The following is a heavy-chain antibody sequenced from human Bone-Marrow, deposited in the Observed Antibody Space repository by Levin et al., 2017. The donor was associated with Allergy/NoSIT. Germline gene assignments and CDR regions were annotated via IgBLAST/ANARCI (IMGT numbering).Heavy chain of an antibody. J-gene: IGHJ6*02. D-gene: IGHD3-9*01. V-gene: IGHV4-34*01. CDR3: ARGQAHILTGYYPYYYYGMDG. Sequence: ESLKISCAVYGGSFSGYYWSWIRQPPGKGLEWIGEINHSGSTNYNPSLKSRVTISVDTSKNQFSLKLSSVTAADTAVYYCARGQAHILTGYYPYYYYGMDGWGQGTTVTVSS. CDR2: INHSGST. CDR1: GGSFSGYY.